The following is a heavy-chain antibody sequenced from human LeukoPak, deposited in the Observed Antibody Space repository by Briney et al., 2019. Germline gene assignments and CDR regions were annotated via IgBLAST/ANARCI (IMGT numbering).Heavy chain of an antibody. CDR2: IERGGST. CDR1: GGSFSDYF. Sequence: SETLSLTCAVYGGSFSDYFWSWIRQSPGKGLEWIGEIERGGSTVYSPSLQSRVTMSLDSSKIQFSLRLISVTAADTAVYFCARGGLAGSKWSWFDPWGQGTLVTVSS. V-gene: IGHV4-34*01. J-gene: IGHJ5*02. CDR3: ARGGLAGSKWSWFDP. D-gene: IGHD6-19*01.